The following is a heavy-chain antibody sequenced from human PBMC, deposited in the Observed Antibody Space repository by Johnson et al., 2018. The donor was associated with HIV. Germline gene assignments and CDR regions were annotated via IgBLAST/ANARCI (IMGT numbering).Heavy chain of an antibody. CDR3: ASVYYDILTGYYYDALDI. CDR2: ISYDGSNK. CDR1: GFTFSSFD. Sequence: QVQLVESGGGVVQPGRSLRLSCAASGFTFSSFDMHWVRQAPGKGLEWVALISYDGSNKYYADSVKGRFTISRHNSKTTLYLQMNSLRAEEPAVYYCASVYYDILTGYYYDALDIWGRGTMVTVSS. V-gene: IGHV3-30-3*01. D-gene: IGHD3-9*01. J-gene: IGHJ3*02.